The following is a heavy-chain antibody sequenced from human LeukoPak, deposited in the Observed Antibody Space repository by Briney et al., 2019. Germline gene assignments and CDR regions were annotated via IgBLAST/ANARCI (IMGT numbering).Heavy chain of an antibody. J-gene: IGHJ5*01. V-gene: IGHV4-4*07. CDR3: ARDRGLDGSDQLDS. Sequence: SQTLSLTCTVSGGSISSYHWIWIRQPAGKGLEWIGRINSNGDTVYNPSLKSRATMSLDMTNNQFSLKLSSVTAADTAVYYCARDRGLDGSDQLDSWGPGTLVTVSS. D-gene: IGHD3-10*01. CDR1: GGSISSYH. CDR2: INSNGDT.